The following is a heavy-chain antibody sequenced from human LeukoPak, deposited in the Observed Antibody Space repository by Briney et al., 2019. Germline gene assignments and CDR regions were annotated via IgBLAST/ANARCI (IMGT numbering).Heavy chain of an antibody. Sequence: SETLPLTFTVTVSGGFIRRYYRRWLRQPPGKPLEWIGYIYTTGTTKSTPSLKRRFSISVDTSNSQFSLKLTSVTAADTGVYYCARGDGYIPFDFWGRGILVSVSS. CDR1: GGFIRRYY. V-gene: IGHV4-4*08. D-gene: IGHD5-24*01. J-gene: IGHJ4*01. CDR2: IYTTGTT. CDR3: ARGDGYIPFDF.